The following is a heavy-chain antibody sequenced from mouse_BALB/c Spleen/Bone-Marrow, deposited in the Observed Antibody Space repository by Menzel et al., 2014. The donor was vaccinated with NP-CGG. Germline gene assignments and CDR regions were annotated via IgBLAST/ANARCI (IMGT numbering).Heavy chain of an antibody. J-gene: IGHJ3*01. CDR3: ARAGYGSSYDWFAY. CDR1: GYTFTDYA. CDR2: ISTYSGNT. V-gene: IGHV1-67*01. D-gene: IGHD1-1*01. Sequence: VKLVESGPELVRPGVSVKISCKGSGYTFTDYAMHWVKQSHAKSLEWIGVISTYSGNTNYNQKFKGKATMTVDKSSSTACMEPARLTSEDSAIYYCARAGYGSSYDWFAYWGQGTLVTVSA.